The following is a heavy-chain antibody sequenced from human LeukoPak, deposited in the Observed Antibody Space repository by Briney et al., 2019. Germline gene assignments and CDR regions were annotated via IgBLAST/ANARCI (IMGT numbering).Heavy chain of an antibody. CDR2: IYHSGST. J-gene: IGHJ4*02. D-gene: IGHD3-10*01. Sequence: PSQTLSLTCAVSGGSISSGGYSWSWIRQPPGKGLEWIGYIYHSGSTYYNPSLKSRVTISVDRSKNQFSLKLSSVTAADTAAYYCAGSYGSGSYYPLFDYWGQGTLVTVSS. CDR1: GGSISSGGYS. CDR3: AGSYGSGSYYPLFDY. V-gene: IGHV4-30-2*01.